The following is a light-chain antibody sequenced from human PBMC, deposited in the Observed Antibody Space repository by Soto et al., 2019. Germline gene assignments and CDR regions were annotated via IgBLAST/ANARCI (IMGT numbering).Light chain of an antibody. CDR2: AAS. J-gene: IGKJ2*01. V-gene: IGKV1-39*01. Sequence: DIQMTQSPSSLSASVGDRVTVTCRTSHTVDTSLNWYQQKPGKAPKLLIYAASSVQSGVPARLSGSGSATFFTLTIHNLQPDDFATYFCQQTHSIPPTFGPGTKV. CDR3: QQTHSIPPT. CDR1: HTVDTS.